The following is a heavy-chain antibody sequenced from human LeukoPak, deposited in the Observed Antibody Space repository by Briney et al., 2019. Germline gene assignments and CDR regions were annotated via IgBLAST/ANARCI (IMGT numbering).Heavy chain of an antibody. CDR3: ASSYYYGSGSYSR. Sequence: SETLSLTCAVYGGSFSGYYWSWIRQPPGKGLEWIGEINHSGSTNYNPSLKSRVTISVDTSKNQSSLKLSSVTAADTAVYYCASSYYYGSGSYSRWGQGTLVTVSS. V-gene: IGHV4-34*01. CDR2: INHSGST. J-gene: IGHJ4*02. CDR1: GGSFSGYY. D-gene: IGHD3-10*01.